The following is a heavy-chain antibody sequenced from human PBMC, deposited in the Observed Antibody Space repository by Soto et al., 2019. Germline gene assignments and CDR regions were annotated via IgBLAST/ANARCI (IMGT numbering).Heavy chain of an antibody. CDR2: ISYDGSNK. J-gene: IGHJ4*02. Sequence: GGSLRLSCAASGFTFSSYGMHWVRQAPGKGLEWVAVISYDGSNKYYADSVKGRFTISRDNSKNTLYLQMNSLRAEDTAVYYCAKGKTLAAAGLFDYWGQGTLVTVSS. D-gene: IGHD6-13*01. V-gene: IGHV3-30*18. CDR3: AKGKTLAAAGLFDY. CDR1: GFTFSSYG.